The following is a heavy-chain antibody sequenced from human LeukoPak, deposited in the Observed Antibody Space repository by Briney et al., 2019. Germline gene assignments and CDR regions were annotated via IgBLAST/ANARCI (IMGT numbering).Heavy chain of an antibody. Sequence: GGSLRLSCAASGFTFSGYNMNWVRQAPGKGLEWVSSITPSGDGTYYADSVKGRFTISRDNSKNTLYLQMNSLRADDTAVYYCAKDSPVATRWGQGTLVTVSS. CDR1: GFTFSGYN. CDR2: ITPSGDGT. D-gene: IGHD2-15*01. V-gene: IGHV3-23*01. CDR3: AKDSPVATR. J-gene: IGHJ4*02.